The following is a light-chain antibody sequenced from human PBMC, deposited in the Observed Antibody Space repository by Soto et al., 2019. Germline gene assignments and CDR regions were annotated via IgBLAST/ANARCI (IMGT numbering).Light chain of an antibody. CDR3: QQYHDWTLT. CDR1: QSVSTN. Sequence: EILMTQSPATLSGSPGEGATLSCRASQSVSTNLAWYQQKPGKAPRLLIDGASSRATGIPARLSGSGSGTEFTITISSMKYEDFEVYLCQQYHDWTLTFGGGTKVDIK. CDR2: GAS. J-gene: IGKJ4*01. V-gene: IGKV3D-15*01.